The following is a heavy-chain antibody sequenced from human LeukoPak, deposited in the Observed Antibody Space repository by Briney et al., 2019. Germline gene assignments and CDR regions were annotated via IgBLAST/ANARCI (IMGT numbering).Heavy chain of an antibody. V-gene: IGHV4-4*09. CDR2: THARGST. J-gene: IGHJ4*02. Sequence: SETLSLTCSVSGGSISGYYWSWIRQPPGKGLEWISYTHARGSTDYNPSLKSRVTISVDTSKNQFSLRVSSVTAADTAVYYCARHESLDNWTYLDYWGQGTLVTVSS. CDR3: ARHESLDNWTYLDY. D-gene: IGHD3-9*01. CDR1: GGSISGYY.